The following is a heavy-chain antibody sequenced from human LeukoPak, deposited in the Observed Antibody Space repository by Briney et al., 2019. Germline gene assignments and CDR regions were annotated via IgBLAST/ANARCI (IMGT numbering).Heavy chain of an antibody. Sequence: GGSLRLSCAASGFTFSSYDMSWVRQAPGKGLEWVSTISGSGDTTHFADSVKGRFIISRDNSNNTLHLQMNSLRAEDTAVYYCAKSTLTMAVQSDFDYWGQGTLVTVSS. CDR3: AKSTLTMAVQSDFDY. CDR2: ISGSGDTT. D-gene: IGHD3-10*01. CDR1: GFTFSSYD. J-gene: IGHJ4*02. V-gene: IGHV3-23*01.